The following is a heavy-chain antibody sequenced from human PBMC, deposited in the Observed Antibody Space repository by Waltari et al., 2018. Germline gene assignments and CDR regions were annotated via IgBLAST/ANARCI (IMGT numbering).Heavy chain of an antibody. D-gene: IGHD5-12*01. CDR2: INPNSGGT. CDR1: GYTFTGYY. CDR3: ARDLGVMISGYDPDFDY. V-gene: IGHV1-2*06. Sequence: QVQLVQSGAEVKKPGASVKVSCQASGYTFTGYYMHWVRQAPGQGLEWMGRINPNSGGTNYAQKFQGRVTMTRDTSISTAYMELSRLRSDDTAVYYCARDLGVMISGYDPDFDYWGQGTLVTVSS. J-gene: IGHJ4*02.